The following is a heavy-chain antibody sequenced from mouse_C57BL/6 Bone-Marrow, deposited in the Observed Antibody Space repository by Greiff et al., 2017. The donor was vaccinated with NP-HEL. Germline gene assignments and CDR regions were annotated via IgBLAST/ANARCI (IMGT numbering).Heavy chain of an antibody. D-gene: IGHD1-1*01. Sequence: EVKLQESGPGLVKPSQSLSLTCSVTGYSITSGYYWNWIRQFPGNKLEWMGYISYDGSNNYNPSLKNRISITRDTSKNQFFLKLNSVTTEDTATYYCAYYYGAMDYWGQGTSVTVSS. CDR2: ISYDGSN. CDR3: AYYYGAMDY. J-gene: IGHJ4*01. V-gene: IGHV3-6*01. CDR1: GYSITSGYY.